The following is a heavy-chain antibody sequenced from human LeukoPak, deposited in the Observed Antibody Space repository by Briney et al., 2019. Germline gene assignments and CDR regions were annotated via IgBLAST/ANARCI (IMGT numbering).Heavy chain of an antibody. J-gene: IGHJ6*02. V-gene: IGHV3-7*03. CDR1: AFIFSGHW. CDR2: IKEDGSER. CDR3: AKDLDYAVYYYGMDV. D-gene: IGHD4-17*01. Sequence: GGSLRLSCEGSAFIFSGHWMNWVRQTPGKGLEWVASIKEDGSERQYVDSVKGRFSISRDNTKGSLFLQLNSLRAEDTAVYYCAKDLDYAVYYYGMDVWGQGTTVTVSS.